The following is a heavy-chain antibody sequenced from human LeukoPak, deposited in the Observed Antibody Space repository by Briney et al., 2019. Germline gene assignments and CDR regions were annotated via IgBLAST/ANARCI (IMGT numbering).Heavy chain of an antibody. V-gene: IGHV3-33*01. CDR1: GFTFSSYG. D-gene: IGHD3-10*01. CDR2: IWYDGSNK. CDR3: ARGGDYYGLGYFDY. Sequence: QSGRSVRLSCGASGFTFSSYGMHWVRQAPGKGLEWVAVIWYDGSNKYYADSVKSRFTISRDNSKNTLYLQMNSLRAEDTAVYYCARGGDYYGLGYFDYWGQGTLVTVSS. J-gene: IGHJ4*02.